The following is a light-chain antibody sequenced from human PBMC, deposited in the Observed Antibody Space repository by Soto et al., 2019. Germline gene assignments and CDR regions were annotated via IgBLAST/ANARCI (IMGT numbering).Light chain of an antibody. CDR3: QQSYSTPRT. CDR2: AAS. Sequence: DIQMTQSPSSLSASVGDRVTITCRASQSISNYLNWYQQKPGKAPKLLMFAASSLQSWVPSRFSGGGSGTDFTLTISSLQPEDFATYYCQQSYSTPRTFGQGTKVEIK. J-gene: IGKJ1*01. CDR1: QSISNY. V-gene: IGKV1-39*01.